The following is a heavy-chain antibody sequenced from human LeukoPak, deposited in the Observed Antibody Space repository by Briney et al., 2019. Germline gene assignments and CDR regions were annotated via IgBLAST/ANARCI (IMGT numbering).Heavy chain of an antibody. D-gene: IGHD2-8*01. V-gene: IGHV3-30-3*01. J-gene: IGHJ4*02. CDR2: MSYDGSNK. CDR3: AREGNYCTNGICYNPFDY. Sequence: PGGSLRLSCAASGFTFSSYTMHWVRQAPGKGLEWVAVMSYDGSNKYYADSVKGRFTISRDKSKNTLYVHMNSLRAEDTAVYYCAREGNYCTNGICYNPFDYWGQGTLVTVSS. CDR1: GFTFSSYT.